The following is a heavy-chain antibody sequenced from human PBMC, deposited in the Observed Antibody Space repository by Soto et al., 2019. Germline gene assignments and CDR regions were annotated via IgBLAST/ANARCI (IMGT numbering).Heavy chain of an antibody. Sequence: QVQLVESGGGVVQPGRSLRLSCAASGFTFSSYAMHWVRQAPGKGLEWVAVISYDGSNKYYADSVKGRFTISRDNSKNTLYLQMNSLRAEDTAVYYCARDSADLWEPQGGEDAFDIWGQGTMVTVSS. CDR1: GFTFSSYA. CDR2: ISYDGSNK. CDR3: ARDSADLWEPQGGEDAFDI. D-gene: IGHD1-26*01. V-gene: IGHV3-30-3*01. J-gene: IGHJ3*02.